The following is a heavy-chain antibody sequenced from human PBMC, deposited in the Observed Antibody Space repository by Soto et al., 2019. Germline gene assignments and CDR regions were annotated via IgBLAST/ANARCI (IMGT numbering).Heavy chain of an antibody. J-gene: IGHJ6*02. V-gene: IGHV1-2*02. CDR3: ARDRGVRDV. D-gene: IGHD2-8*01. CDR2: INPDSGVT. CDR1: GYTFTSYY. Sequence: QVQLVQSGAEVKKPGALVKVSCKASGYTFTSYYMHWVRQAPGQGLEWMGWINPDSGVTYYPHKFQDRVTMTRDTSISTAYMELSRLTSDDTALYYCARDRGVRDVWGQGTTVIVSS.